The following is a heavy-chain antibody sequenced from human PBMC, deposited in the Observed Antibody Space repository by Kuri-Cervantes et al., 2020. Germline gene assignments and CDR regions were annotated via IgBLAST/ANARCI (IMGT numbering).Heavy chain of an antibody. CDR2: IIPIFGTA. CDR1: GCTFTGYY. Sequence: SVKVSCKASGCTFTGYYMHWVRQAPGQGLEWMGGIIPIFGTANYAQKFQGRVTITADESTSTAYMELRSLRSDDTAVYYCARRPVDCSGGSCYSYYYYGMDVWGQGTTVTVSS. V-gene: IGHV1-69*13. D-gene: IGHD2-15*01. J-gene: IGHJ6*02. CDR3: ARRPVDCSGGSCYSYYYYGMDV.